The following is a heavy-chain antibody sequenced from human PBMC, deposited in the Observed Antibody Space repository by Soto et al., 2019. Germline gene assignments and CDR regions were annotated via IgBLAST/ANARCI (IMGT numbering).Heavy chain of an antibody. J-gene: IGHJ4*02. V-gene: IGHV3-23*01. CDR3: ARDPSHSYYTLFYYFDY. Sequence: GGSLRLSCAASGFTFSTYAMSWVRQAPGKGLGWVSAISGSGSKTYYADSVKGRFTISRDDSKSTLYLQMNGLRAEDTAVYYCARDPSHSYYTLFYYFDYWGQGTLVTV. D-gene: IGHD1-26*01. CDR1: GFTFSTYA. CDR2: ISGSGSKT.